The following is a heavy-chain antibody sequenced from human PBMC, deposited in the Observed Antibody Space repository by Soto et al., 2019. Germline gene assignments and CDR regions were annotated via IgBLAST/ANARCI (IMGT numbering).Heavy chain of an antibody. CDR2: IVVGSGNT. Sequence: GASVKVSCKASGFTFTSSAVQWVRQARGQRLEWIGWIVVGSGNTNYAQKFQERVTITADESTSTAYMELSSLRSEDTAVYYCARGNHRWLQLWYFDLWGRGTLVTVSS. J-gene: IGHJ2*01. D-gene: IGHD5-12*01. CDR3: ARGNHRWLQLWYFDL. CDR1: GFTFTSSA. V-gene: IGHV1-58*01.